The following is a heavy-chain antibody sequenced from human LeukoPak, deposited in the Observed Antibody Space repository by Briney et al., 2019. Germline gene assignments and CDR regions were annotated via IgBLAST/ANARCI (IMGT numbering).Heavy chain of an antibody. CDR2: IYYSGNT. V-gene: IGHV4-31*03. CDR1: GGSISSGVYY. J-gene: IGHJ4*01. D-gene: IGHD4-17*01. Sequence: PSETLSLTGTVSGGSISSGVYYWSWIRQRPGKDLEWIEYIYYSGNTYYNPSLKSRVTISVDTSKNQFSLKLNSVTAADTAVYYCARSTVPYYFDYWGQGTLVTVSS. CDR3: ARSTVPYYFDY.